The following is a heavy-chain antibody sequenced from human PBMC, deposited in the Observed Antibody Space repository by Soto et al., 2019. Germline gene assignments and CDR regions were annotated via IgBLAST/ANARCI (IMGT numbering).Heavy chain of an antibody. CDR2: IYYSGYT. Sequence: QLQLQESGPGLVKPSETLSLTCTVSGGSISSSSYYWGWIRQPPGKGLEWIGSIYYSGYTYYNPXLKSRVNISGEXSXNXXSMKLSSVTAADTAVYYCARHNGPLYVGYYYDMDVWGQGTTVTVSS. J-gene: IGHJ6*02. CDR1: GGSISSSSYY. V-gene: IGHV4-39*01. D-gene: IGHD3-16*01. CDR3: ARHNGPLYVGYYYDMDV.